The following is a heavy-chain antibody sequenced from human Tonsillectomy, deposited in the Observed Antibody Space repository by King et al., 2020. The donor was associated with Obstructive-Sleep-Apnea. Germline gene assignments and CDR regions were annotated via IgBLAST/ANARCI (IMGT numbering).Heavy chain of an antibody. Sequence: VQLVESGAEVKKPGASVRVSCKASGYIFTGYYMHWVRQAPGQGLEWMGWINPNRGGTNYAQKFQGRVTMTRDTSINTAYMKLSRLRSDDTAMYYCARDWVRGYDPVDYWGQGTLVTVSS. J-gene: IGHJ4*02. CDR3: ARDWVRGYDPVDY. CDR2: INPNRGGT. CDR1: GYIFTGYY. D-gene: IGHD3-10*01. V-gene: IGHV1-2*02.